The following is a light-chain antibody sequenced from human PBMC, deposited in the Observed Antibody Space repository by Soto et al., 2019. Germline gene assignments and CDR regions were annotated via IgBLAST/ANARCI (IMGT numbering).Light chain of an antibody. Sequence: ETVLTQSPGTVSLSPGARATLSCTTSQTVNSDYLAWYQQKPGQAPRLLIYGVFNRATGIPDRFSGSGSGTYFTLTISGLEPEDAAVYSCQHYDGSPRTFGQGTNLEI. CDR3: QHYDGSPRT. J-gene: IGKJ2*01. CDR1: QTVNSDY. CDR2: GVF. V-gene: IGKV3-20*01.